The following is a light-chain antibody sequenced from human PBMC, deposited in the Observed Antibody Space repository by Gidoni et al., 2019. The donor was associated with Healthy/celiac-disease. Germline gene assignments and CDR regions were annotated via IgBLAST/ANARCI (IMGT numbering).Light chain of an antibody. CDR1: SSDVGGYNY. CDR3: CSYAGSYTFVV. J-gene: IGLJ2*01. CDR2: DVS. V-gene: IGLV2-11*01. Sequence: QSALTQPRSVSGAPGHSVTISCTGTSSDVGGYNYVSCYQQHPGKAPKLMIYDVSNRPSGVPDRFSGSKSGNTASLTISGLQAEDEADYYCCSYAGSYTFVVFGGGTKLTVL.